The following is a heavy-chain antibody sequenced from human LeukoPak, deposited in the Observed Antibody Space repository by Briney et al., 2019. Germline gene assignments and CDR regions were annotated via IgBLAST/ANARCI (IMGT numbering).Heavy chain of an antibody. CDR3: AKDQGTSVVAATVQDY. D-gene: IGHD2-15*01. CDR2: MNPNSGNT. CDR1: GYTFTSYD. J-gene: IGHJ4*02. Sequence: ASVKVSCKASGYTFTSYDINWVRQATGQGLEWMGWMNPNSGNTGYAQKFQGRVTITRNTSISTAYMELSSLRSEDTAVYYCAKDQGTSVVAATVQDYWGQGTLVTVSS. V-gene: IGHV1-8*03.